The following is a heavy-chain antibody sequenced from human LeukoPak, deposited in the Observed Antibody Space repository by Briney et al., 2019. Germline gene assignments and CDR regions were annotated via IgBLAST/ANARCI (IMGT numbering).Heavy chain of an antibody. Sequence: ASVKVSCKASGYTFTSYYMHWVRQAPGQGLEWMGIINPSGGSTSYAQKFQGRVTMTTDTSTSTAYMELRSLRSDDTAVYYCARGVSVVAATYFDYWGQGTLVTVSS. D-gene: IGHD2-15*01. CDR3: ARGVSVVAATYFDY. CDR2: INPSGGST. V-gene: IGHV1-46*01. CDR1: GYTFTSYY. J-gene: IGHJ4*02.